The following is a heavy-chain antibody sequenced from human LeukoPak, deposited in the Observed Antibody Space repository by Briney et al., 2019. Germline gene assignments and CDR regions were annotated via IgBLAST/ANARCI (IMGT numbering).Heavy chain of an antibody. CDR2: INPNSGGT. Sequence: GASVKVSCKASGYTFTSYYMHWVRQAPGQGLEWMGWINPNSGGTNYAQKFQGRVTMTRDTSISTAYMELSRLRSDDTAVYYCGSQQLVRGLYYMDVWGKGTTVTVSS. V-gene: IGHV1-2*02. CDR1: GYTFTSYY. D-gene: IGHD6-13*01. CDR3: GSQQLVRGLYYMDV. J-gene: IGHJ6*03.